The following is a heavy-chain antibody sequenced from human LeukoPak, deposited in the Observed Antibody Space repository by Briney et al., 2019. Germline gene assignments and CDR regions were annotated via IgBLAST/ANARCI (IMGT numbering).Heavy chain of an antibody. CDR1: GFTFSSYW. D-gene: IGHD2-2*01. V-gene: IGHV3-7*01. CDR3: ARVELVVVPAVPNFDY. J-gene: IGHJ4*02. CDR2: IKQDGSEK. Sequence: GGSLRLSCAASGFTFSSYWMSWVRQAPGKGPEWVANIKQDGSEKYYVDSVKGRFTISRDNAKNSLYPQMNSLRAEDTAVYYCARVELVVVPAVPNFDYWGQGTLLTVSS.